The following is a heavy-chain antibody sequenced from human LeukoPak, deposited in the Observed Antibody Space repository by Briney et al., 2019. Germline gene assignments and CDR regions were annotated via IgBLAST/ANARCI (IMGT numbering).Heavy chain of an antibody. D-gene: IGHD6-13*01. CDR1: GGSFSCYY. CDR3: ARGQRIAAAGTRYFQH. V-gene: IGHV4-34*01. CDR2: INHSGST. J-gene: IGHJ1*01. Sequence: SETLSLTCAVYGGSFSCYYWSWIRPPPGKGLEWIGEINHSGSTNYNPSLKSRVTISVDTSKNQFSLKLSSVTAADTAVYYCARGQRIAAAGTRYFQHWGQGTLVTVSS.